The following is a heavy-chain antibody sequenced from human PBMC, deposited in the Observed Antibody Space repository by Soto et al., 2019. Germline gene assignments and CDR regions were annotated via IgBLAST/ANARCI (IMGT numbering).Heavy chain of an antibody. CDR3: ARGTAEWEFSY. V-gene: IGHV1-69*13. CDR2: IIPIFGTA. Sequence: GASVQVSCKASGGTFSSYAISWVRQAPGQGLEWMGGIIPIFGTANYAQKFQGRVTITADESTSTAYMELSSLRSEDTAVYYCARGTAEWEFSYWGQGTLVTVSS. J-gene: IGHJ4*02. D-gene: IGHD1-26*01. CDR1: GGTFSSYA.